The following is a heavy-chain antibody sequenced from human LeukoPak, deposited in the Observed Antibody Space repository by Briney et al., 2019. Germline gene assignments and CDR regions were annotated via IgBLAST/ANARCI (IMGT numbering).Heavy chain of an antibody. CDR2: IYYSGSA. V-gene: IGHV4-59*01. J-gene: IGHJ6*03. CDR3: ARGPVWFGEYHYYMDV. D-gene: IGHD3-10*01. CDR1: GGSISSYY. Sequence: SETLSLTCTVSGGSISSYYWSWIRQPPGKGLEWIGYIYYSGSANYNPSLKSRVTISVDTSKNQFSLKLSSVTAADTAVYYCARGPVWFGEYHYYMDVWGKGTTVTVSS.